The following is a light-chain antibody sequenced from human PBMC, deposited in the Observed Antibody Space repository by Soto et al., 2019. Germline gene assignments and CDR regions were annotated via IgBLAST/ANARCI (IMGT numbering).Light chain of an antibody. CDR3: CSYAGSSTFPFYV. CDR2: DVN. Sequence: HSALTQPASVSGSPGQSITISCTGTSSDVGGFNYVSWYQQHPGKVPKLMIYDVNDRPSGVSDRFSGSKSGNTASLTISGLQAEDEADYYCCSYAGSSTFPFYVFGTGTKLTVL. J-gene: IGLJ1*01. CDR1: SSDVGGFNY. V-gene: IGLV2-14*03.